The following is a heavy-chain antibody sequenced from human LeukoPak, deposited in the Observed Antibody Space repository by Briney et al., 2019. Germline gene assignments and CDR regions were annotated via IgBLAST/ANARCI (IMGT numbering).Heavy chain of an antibody. CDR2: INPNSGGT. V-gene: IGHV1-2*02. J-gene: IGHJ6*03. Sequence: GASVKVSCKASGYTFTGYYMHWVRQAPGQGLEWMGWINPNSGGTNYAQKFQGRVTMTRDTSISTAHMELSRLRSDDTAVYYCARVDGDYYYYMDVWGKGTTVTVSS. D-gene: IGHD4-17*01. CDR3: ARVDGDYYYYMDV. CDR1: GYTFTGYY.